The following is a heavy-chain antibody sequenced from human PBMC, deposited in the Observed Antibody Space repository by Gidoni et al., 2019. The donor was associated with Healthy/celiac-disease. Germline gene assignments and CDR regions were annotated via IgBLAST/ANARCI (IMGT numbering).Heavy chain of an antibody. CDR1: GYSFTSYW. CDR3: ARLARSLTHNDYGDYVRGGWFDP. J-gene: IGHJ5*02. V-gene: IGHV5-51*01. Sequence: EVQLVQSGAEVKKPGESLKISCKGSGYSFTSYWIGWVRQMPGKGLEWMGIIYPGDSDTRYSPSFQGQVTSSADKSISTAYLQWSSLKASDTAMYYCARLARSLTHNDYGDYVRGGWFDPWGQGTLVTVSS. D-gene: IGHD4-17*01. CDR2: IYPGDSDT.